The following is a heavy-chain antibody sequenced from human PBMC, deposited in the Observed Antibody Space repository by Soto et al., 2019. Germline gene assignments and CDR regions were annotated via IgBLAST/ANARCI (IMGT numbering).Heavy chain of an antibody. Sequence: QVQLQESGPGLVKPSETLSLTCTVSGGSISGYYWSWIRQPPGKGLEWIGYLYYSGSTNYHPSLKNRVTISEDTSKNQFSLKLSSVTAADTAVYYCARRGFGYDAFDMWGQGTMVTVSS. CDR1: GGSISGYY. CDR3: ARRGFGYDAFDM. D-gene: IGHD5-12*01. CDR2: LYYSGST. V-gene: IGHV4-59*01. J-gene: IGHJ3*02.